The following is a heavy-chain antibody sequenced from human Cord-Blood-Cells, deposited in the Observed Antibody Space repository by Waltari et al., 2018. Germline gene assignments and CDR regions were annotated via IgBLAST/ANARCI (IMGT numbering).Heavy chain of an antibody. J-gene: IGHJ3*02. CDR2: SSSSSSYI. CDR1: GFTFSSSS. V-gene: IGHV3-21*01. Sequence: EVQLVESGGGLVKPGGSLRLSCAASGFTFSSSSMNWVRQAPGKGLEWVSSSSSSSSYIYYADSVKGRFTISRDNAKNSLYLQMNSLRAEDTAVYYCASSSRVYDAFDIWGQGTMVTVSS. CDR3: ASSSRVYDAFDI.